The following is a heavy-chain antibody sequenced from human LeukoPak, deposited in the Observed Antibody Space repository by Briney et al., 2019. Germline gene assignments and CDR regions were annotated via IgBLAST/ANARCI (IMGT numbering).Heavy chain of an antibody. CDR1: GYTFTNYA. CDR3: ARVRYYDSSGYYPFDY. D-gene: IGHD3-22*01. V-gene: IGHV1-3*01. J-gene: IGHJ4*02. Sequence: ASVKVSCKASGYTFTNYAIHWMRQAPGQRLEWMGWINVANGNAKYSQKFQGRVTITRDTSASTAYMELSSLRSEDTAVYYCARVRYYDSSGYYPFDYWGQGTLVTVSS. CDR2: INVANGNA.